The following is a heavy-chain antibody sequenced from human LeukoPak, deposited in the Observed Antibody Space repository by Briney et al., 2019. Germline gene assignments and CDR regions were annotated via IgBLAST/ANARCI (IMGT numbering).Heavy chain of an antibody. J-gene: IGHJ3*02. CDR1: GGSISSGGYS. CDR3: ARSGRVYDAFDI. CDR2: IYHSGST. Sequence: SQTLSLTCAVSGGSISSGGYSWSWIRQPPGKGLVWIGYIYHSGSTYYNPSLKSRVTISVDRSKNQFSLKLSSVTAADTAVYYCARSGRVYDAFDIWGQGTMVTVSS. D-gene: IGHD1-14*01. V-gene: IGHV4-30-2*01.